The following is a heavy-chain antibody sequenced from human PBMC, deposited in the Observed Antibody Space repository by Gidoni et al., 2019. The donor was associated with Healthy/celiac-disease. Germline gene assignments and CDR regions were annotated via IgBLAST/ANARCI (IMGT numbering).Heavy chain of an antibody. CDR2: IYSGGST. CDR3: AREFTIFGDYGMDV. Sequence: EVQLVESGGGLVQPGGSLRLSCAASGFTVSSNYMSWVRQAPGKGLEWVSVIYSGGSTYYADSVKGRFTISRDNSKNTLYLQMNSLRAEDTAVYYCAREFTIFGDYGMDVWGQGTTVTVSS. J-gene: IGHJ6*02. CDR1: GFTVSSNY. D-gene: IGHD3-3*01. V-gene: IGHV3-66*01.